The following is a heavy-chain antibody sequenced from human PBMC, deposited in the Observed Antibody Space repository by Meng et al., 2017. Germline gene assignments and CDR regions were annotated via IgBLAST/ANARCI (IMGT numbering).Heavy chain of an antibody. CDR2: INNSGST. D-gene: IGHD5-18*01. CDR1: GGAFSGYN. V-gene: IGHV4-34*01. Sequence: QVQVQQGESGLLKPTEAASVTCAVYGGAFSGYNWSWIRQPPGKGLEWIGEINNSGSTNYNPSLKSRVTISVDTSKNQFSLKLSSVTAADTAVYYCASSGYSYGYRFDYWGQGTLVTVSS. CDR3: ASSGYSYGYRFDY. J-gene: IGHJ4*02.